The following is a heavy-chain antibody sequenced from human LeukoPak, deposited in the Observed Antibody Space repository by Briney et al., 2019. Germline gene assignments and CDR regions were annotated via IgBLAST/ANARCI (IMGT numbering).Heavy chain of an antibody. V-gene: IGHV4-4*07. CDR3: AKTPYYTYDSSGYYFDY. J-gene: IGHJ4*02. CDR1: GGSISSYY. D-gene: IGHD3-22*01. Sequence: SETLSLTCTVSGGSISSYYWSWIRQPAGKGLEWIGRIYISGSTNYNPSLKSRVTMSVDTSKNQFSLKLSSVTAADTAVYYCAKTPYYTYDSSGYYFDYWGQGTLVTVSS. CDR2: IYISGST.